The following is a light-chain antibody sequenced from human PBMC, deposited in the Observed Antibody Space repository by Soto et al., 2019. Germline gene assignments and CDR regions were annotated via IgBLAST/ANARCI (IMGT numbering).Light chain of an antibody. CDR1: SSNIGAGYD. V-gene: IGLV1-40*01. J-gene: IGLJ2*01. CDR2: GNT. Sequence: QSVLTQPPSVSGAPGQRVTISCTGSSSNIGAGYDVHWDHQLPGRAPKLLVYGNTNRPSGVPDRFSGSKSGTSASLAITGLQAEDEADYYCLSFDSSLSVVFGGGTKVTVL. CDR3: LSFDSSLSVV.